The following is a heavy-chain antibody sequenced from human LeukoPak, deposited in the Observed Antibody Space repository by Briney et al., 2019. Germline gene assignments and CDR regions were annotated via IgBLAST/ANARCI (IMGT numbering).Heavy chain of an antibody. D-gene: IGHD3-9*01. J-gene: IGHJ4*02. V-gene: IGHV3-21*05. Sequence: GGSLRLSCAASGFTFSSYSMNWVRQAPGKGLEWVSYISSSSSYLYYADSVKGRFTISRDNAKNSLYLQMNSLRAEDTAVYYCASASTYYDILTGYSPVYYFDYWGQGTLVTVSS. CDR3: ASASTYYDILTGYSPVYYFDY. CDR1: GFTFSSYS. CDR2: ISSSSSYL.